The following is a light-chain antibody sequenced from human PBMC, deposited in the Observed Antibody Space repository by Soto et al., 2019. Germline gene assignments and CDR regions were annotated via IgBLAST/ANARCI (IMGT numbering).Light chain of an antibody. CDR1: QSFNSIY. J-gene: IGKJ1*01. Sequence: EIVLTQSPGTLSLSPGERATLXXXASQSFNSIYLAWYQQKPGQAPRLLIYGASSRATGIPDRFSGSGSGTDFTLTISRLEPEDFAVYYCQQSHNWPRTFGQGTKV. CDR3: QQSHNWPRT. V-gene: IGKV3D-20*02. CDR2: GAS.